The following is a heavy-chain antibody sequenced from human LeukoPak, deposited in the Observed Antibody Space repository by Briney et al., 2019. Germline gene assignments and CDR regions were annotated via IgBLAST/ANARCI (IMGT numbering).Heavy chain of an antibody. D-gene: IGHD3-22*01. CDR3: VRRGSGYHIDY. CDR2: IYYSGST. CDR1: GGSISSSNCY. J-gene: IGHJ4*02. V-gene: IGHV4-39*01. Sequence: SETLSLTCTVSGGSISSSNCYWGWIRQPPGKGLEWIGSIYYSGSTYYNPSLKSRVTISVDTSKNQFSLKLSSVTAADTAVYYCVRRGSGYHIDYWGQGTLVTVSS.